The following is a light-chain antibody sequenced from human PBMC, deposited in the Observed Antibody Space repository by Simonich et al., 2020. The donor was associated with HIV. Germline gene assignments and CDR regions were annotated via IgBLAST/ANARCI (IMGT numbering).Light chain of an antibody. J-gene: IGKJ5*01. CDR2: WAS. Sequence: DIVMTQSPDSLAVSLGERATINCKSSQSVLYSSNNKNYLAWYQQKPGQPPKLLIYWASIREYGVPDRFSGSGSGTDFTLTISSLQAEDVAVYYCQQYYGIPLITFGQGTRLEIK. CDR3: QQYYGIPLIT. V-gene: IGKV4-1*01. CDR1: QSVLYSSNNKNY.